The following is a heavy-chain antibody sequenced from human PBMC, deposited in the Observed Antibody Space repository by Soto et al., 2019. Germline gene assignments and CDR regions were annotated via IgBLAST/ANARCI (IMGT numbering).Heavy chain of an antibody. Sequence: QVQLVESGGGVVQPGRSLRLSCAASGFSFRRYGMHWVRQAPGKGLEWVAVIWYDGSNTYYADFVKGRFIISRDNSENTLYLQMNSLRAEDTAVYYCATMGTHNRRWEINWFDPWGQGTLVTVSS. CDR1: GFSFRRYG. J-gene: IGHJ5*02. CDR2: IWYDGSNT. CDR3: ATMGTHNRRWEINWFDP. D-gene: IGHD1-20*01. V-gene: IGHV3-33*01.